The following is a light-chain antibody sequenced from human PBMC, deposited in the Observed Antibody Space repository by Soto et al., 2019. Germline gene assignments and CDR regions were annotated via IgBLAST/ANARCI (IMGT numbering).Light chain of an antibody. CDR3: CSYAGSSTYV. CDR2: EVS. J-gene: IGLJ1*01. Sequence: QSVLTQPASVSGSPGQSITISCTGTSSDVGSYNLVSWYQQHPGKAPKLIIYEVSKGPSGVSNRFCGSKSGNTASLTISGLQAEDEADYYCCSYAGSSTYVFGTGNKLTVL. CDR1: SSDVGSYNL. V-gene: IGLV2-23*02.